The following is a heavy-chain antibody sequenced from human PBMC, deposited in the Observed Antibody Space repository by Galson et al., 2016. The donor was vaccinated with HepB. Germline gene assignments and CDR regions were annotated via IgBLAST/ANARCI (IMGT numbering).Heavy chain of an antibody. J-gene: IGHJ3*02. CDR3: ASHLGGSSLDPFDI. D-gene: IGHD3-16*01. V-gene: IGHV3-23*01. Sequence: SLRLSCAASGLTFKSYAFSWLRQAPGKGLEWVSVSASGDITYYAHSVKGRFTISRDKSKNTLFLNMISLRAEDTASYYCASHLGGSSLDPFDIWGRGTMVTVSS. CDR1: GLTFKSYA. CDR2: SASGDIT.